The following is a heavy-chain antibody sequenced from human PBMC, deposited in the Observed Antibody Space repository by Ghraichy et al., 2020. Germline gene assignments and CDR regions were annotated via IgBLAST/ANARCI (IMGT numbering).Heavy chain of an antibody. CDR1: GGSFSGYY. CDR3: ASPRGGGDCCDDAFDI. J-gene: IGHJ3*02. V-gene: IGHV4-34*01. Sequence: SETLSLTCAVYGGSFSGYYWSWIRQPPGKGLEWIGEINHSGSTNYNPSLKSRVTISVDTSKNQFSLKLSSVTAADTAVYYCASPRGGGDCCDDAFDIWGQGTMVTVSS. CDR2: INHSGST. D-gene: IGHD2-21*02.